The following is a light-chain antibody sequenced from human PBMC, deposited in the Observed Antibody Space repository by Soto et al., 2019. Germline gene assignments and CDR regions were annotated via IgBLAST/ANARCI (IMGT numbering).Light chain of an antibody. J-gene: IGLJ2*01. CDR3: SSFVGSPVV. V-gene: IGLV2-8*01. CDR1: SSDVGDYNY. CDR2: EVN. Sequence: QSVLTQPPSASGSPGQSVTIPCTGTSSDVGDYNYVSWYQQHPGKVPKLIIYEVNKRPSGVPDRVSGSKSGNTPSLTVSGLQAEDEADYYCSSFVGSPVVFGGGTQLPVL.